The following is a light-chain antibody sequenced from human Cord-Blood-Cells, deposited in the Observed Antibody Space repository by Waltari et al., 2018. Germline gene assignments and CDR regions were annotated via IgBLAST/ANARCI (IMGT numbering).Light chain of an antibody. J-gene: IGKJ5*01. CDR1: QSVSSN. CDR2: GAS. V-gene: IGKV3-15*01. CDR3: QQYNNWIT. Sequence: IVMTQSPATLSVSPGERATLSCRASQSVSSNLAWSQQKPGQAPRLLFYGASTRATGIPARFSGSGSGTEFTLTISSLQSEDFAVYYCQQYNNWITFGQGTRLEIK.